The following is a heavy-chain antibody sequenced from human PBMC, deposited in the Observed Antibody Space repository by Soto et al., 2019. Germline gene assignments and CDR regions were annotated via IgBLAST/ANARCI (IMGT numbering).Heavy chain of an antibody. J-gene: IGHJ4*02. CDR2: INVGNGNT. V-gene: IGHV1-3*01. D-gene: IGHD1-26*01. Sequence: ASVKVSCKASGYKFSSYAIHWVRQAPGQRLEWMGWINVGNGNTKYSQKFHDRVTIIRDTSADTAYMEVSSLRSEDTAVYYCARDDSGFSGSHYIDYFNYWGQGALVTVSS. CDR3: ARDDSGFSGSHYIDYFNY. CDR1: GYKFSSYA.